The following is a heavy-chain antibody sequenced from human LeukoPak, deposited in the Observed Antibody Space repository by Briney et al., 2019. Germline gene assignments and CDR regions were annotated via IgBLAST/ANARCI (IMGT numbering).Heavy chain of an antibody. CDR1: GGSISSSSYY. D-gene: IGHD5-18*01. CDR2: IYYSGST. Sequence: PSETLSLTCTVSGGSISSSSYYWGWIRRPPGKGLEWIGSIYYSGSTYYNPSLKSRVTISVDTSKNQFSLKLSSVTAADTAVYYCARQGDTANDYWGQGTLVTVSS. V-gene: IGHV4-39*01. CDR3: ARQGDTANDY. J-gene: IGHJ4*02.